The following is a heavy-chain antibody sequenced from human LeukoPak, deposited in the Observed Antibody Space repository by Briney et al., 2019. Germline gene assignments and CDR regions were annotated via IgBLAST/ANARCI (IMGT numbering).Heavy chain of an antibody. Sequence: GRSLRLSCAASGFTFSSYGMHWVRQAPGKGLECVAVIWYDGSNKYYADSVKGRFTISRDNSKNTLYLQMNSLRAEDTAVYYCARDYDSSGYSKHYYYYYMDVWGKGTTVTVSS. V-gene: IGHV3-33*01. CDR2: IWYDGSNK. CDR1: GFTFSSYG. J-gene: IGHJ6*03. D-gene: IGHD3-22*01. CDR3: ARDYDSSGYSKHYYYYYMDV.